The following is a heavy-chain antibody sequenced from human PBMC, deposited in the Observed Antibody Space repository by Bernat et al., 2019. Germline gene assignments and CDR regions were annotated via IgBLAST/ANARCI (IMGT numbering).Heavy chain of an antibody. D-gene: IGHD7-27*01. V-gene: IGHV4-34*01. CDR1: ETSFSDYN. CDR3: AKMGIIAPPWGLY. Sequence: LLRPSETLSLTCDVSETSFSDYNWNWIRQPPGKGLEWIGEITHRGNTAYNPSLENRVTISIDTSKNEISLKMNSVTAADTAIYYCAKMGIIAPPWGLYWGQGNLVTVSS. CDR2: ITHRGNT. J-gene: IGHJ4*02.